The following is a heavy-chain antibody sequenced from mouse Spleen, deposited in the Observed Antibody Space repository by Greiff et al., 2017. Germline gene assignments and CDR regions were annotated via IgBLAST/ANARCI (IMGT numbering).Heavy chain of an antibody. Sequence: EVKLVESEGGLVQPGSSMKLSCTASGFTFSDYYMAWVRQVPEKGLEWVANINYDGSSTYYLDSLKSRFIISRDNAKNILYLQMSSLKSEDTATYYCARDRDYDGSHYLDYWGQGTTLTVSS. V-gene: IGHV5-16*01. CDR1: GFTFSDYY. CDR3: ARDRDYDGSHYLDY. D-gene: IGHD1-1*01. CDR2: INYDGSST. J-gene: IGHJ2*01.